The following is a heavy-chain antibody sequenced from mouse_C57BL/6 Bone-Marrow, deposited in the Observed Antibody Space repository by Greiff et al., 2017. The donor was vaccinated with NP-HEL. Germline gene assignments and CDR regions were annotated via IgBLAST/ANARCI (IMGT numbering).Heavy chain of an antibody. CDR1: GFTFSSYT. CDR2: NSGGGGNT. J-gene: IGHJ4*01. CDR3: ARQGYYAMDY. V-gene: IGHV5-9*01. Sequence: DVMLVESGGGLVKPGGSLKLSCAASGFTFSSYTMSWVRQTPEKRLEWVATNSGGGGNTYYPDSVKGRFTISRDNAKNTLYLQMSSLRSEDTALYYCARQGYYAMDYWGQGTSVTVSS.